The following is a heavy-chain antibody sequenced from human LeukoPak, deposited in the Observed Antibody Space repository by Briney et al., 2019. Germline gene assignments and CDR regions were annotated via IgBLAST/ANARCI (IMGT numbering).Heavy chain of an antibody. D-gene: IGHD3-10*01. CDR3: ARDRDGSGSYLSGFDP. CDR2: IIPIFGTA. J-gene: IGHJ5*02. V-gene: IGHV1-69*13. Sequence: SVKVSCKASGYTFTDYYMHWVRQAPGQGLERMGGIIPIFGTANYAQKFQGRVTITADESTSTAYMELSSLRSEDTAVYYCARDRDGSGSYLSGFDPWGQGTLVTVSS. CDR1: GYTFTDYY.